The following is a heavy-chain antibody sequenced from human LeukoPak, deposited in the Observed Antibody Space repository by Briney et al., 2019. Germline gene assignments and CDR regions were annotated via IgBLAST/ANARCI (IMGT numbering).Heavy chain of an antibody. CDR2: IRSENYGGTT. CDR3: TRVIVATKDY. J-gene: IGHJ4*02. D-gene: IGHD5-12*01. V-gene: IGHV3-49*04. CDR1: GFTFGDYA. Sequence: GGSLRLSCTGSGFTFGDYAMNWVRQAPGKGLEWVGFIRSENYGGTTEYAASVKGRFTISRDDSRSIAYLQMNSLKTEDTAVYYCTRVIVATKDYWGQGTLVTVSS.